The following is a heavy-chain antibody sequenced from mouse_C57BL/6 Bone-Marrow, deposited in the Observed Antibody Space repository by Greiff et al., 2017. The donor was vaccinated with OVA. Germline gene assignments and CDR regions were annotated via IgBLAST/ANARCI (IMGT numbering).Heavy chain of an antibody. CDR2: ISDGGSYT. Sequence: EVKLMESGGGLVKPGGSLKLSCAASGFTFSSYAMSWVRQTPEKRLEWVATISDGGSYTYYPDNVKGRFTISRDNAKNNLYLQMSHLKSEDTAMYYCARVPLYGNYTYYAMDYWGQGTSVTDSS. CDR3: ARVPLYGNYTYYAMDY. CDR1: GFTFSSYA. D-gene: IGHD2-1*01. J-gene: IGHJ4*01. V-gene: IGHV5-4*03.